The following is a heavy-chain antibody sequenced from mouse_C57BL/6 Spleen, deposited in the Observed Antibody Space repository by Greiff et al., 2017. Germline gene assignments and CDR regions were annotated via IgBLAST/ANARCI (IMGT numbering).Heavy chain of an antibody. CDR2: IDPSDSYT. Sequence: QVHVKQPGAELVKPGASVKLSCKASGYTFTSYWMQWVKQRPGQGLEWIGEIDPSDSYTNYNQKFKGKATLTVDTSSSTAYMQLSSLTSEDSAVYYCARWEDRGVDYWGQGTTLTVSS. CDR3: ARWEDRGVDY. D-gene: IGHD4-1*01. CDR1: GYTFTSYW. V-gene: IGHV1-50*01. J-gene: IGHJ2*01.